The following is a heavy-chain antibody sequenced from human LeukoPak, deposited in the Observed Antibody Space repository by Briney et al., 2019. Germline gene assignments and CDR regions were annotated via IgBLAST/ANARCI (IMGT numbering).Heavy chain of an antibody. CDR2: IKQDGSEK. CDR1: GFTSSSYW. V-gene: IGHV3-7*01. CDR3: ARVLDFWSGLDY. J-gene: IGHJ4*02. D-gene: IGHD3-3*01. Sequence: GSLRLSCAASGFTSSSYWMSWVRQAPGKGLEWVANIKQDGSEKYYVDAVKGRFTISRDNAKNALNLQMNSLRAEDTAVYYCARVLDFWSGLDYWGQGSLVTVSS.